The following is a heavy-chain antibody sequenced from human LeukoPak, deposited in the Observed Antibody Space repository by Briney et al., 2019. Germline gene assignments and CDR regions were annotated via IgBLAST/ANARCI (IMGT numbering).Heavy chain of an antibody. CDR3: ARDPPLDDFWSGSLTTGGFDY. J-gene: IGHJ4*02. CDR1: AFTFSDYW. V-gene: IGHV3-7*03. D-gene: IGHD3-3*01. CDR2: IKEDGSEK. Sequence: GGSLRLSCAASAFTFSDYWMTWVRQAPGKGLERVANIKEDGSEKYYVDSVKGRFTISRDNAKNSLYLQMNSLRAEDTALYYCARDPPLDDFWSGSLTTGGFDYWGQGTLVTVSS.